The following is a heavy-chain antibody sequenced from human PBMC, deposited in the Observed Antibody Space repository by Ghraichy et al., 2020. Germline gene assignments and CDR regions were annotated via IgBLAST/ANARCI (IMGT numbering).Heavy chain of an antibody. J-gene: IGHJ6*03. V-gene: IGHV4-31*03. CDR3: ARDKHQGYYYHLDV. CDR2: IYYNGST. Sequence: TLSLTCTVSGASISSGGYYWSWIRQHPGKGLEWIGYIYYNGSTYYNPSLKSRVTISVDTSKNQFSLKLSSVTAADTAVYYCARDKHQGYYYHLDVWGKGTTVTVSS. CDR1: GASISSGGYY.